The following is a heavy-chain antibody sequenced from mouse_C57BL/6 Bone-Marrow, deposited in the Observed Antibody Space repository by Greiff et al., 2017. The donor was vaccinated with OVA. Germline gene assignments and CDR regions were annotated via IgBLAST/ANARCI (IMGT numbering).Heavy chain of an antibody. CDR2: IYPRSGNT. J-gene: IGHJ4*01. Sequence: LQESGAELARPGASVKLSCKASGYTFTSYGISWVKQRTGQGLEWIGEIYPRSGNTYYNEKFKGKATLTADKSSSTAYMELRSLTSEDSAVYFCARGATVVATDYAMDYWGQGTSVTVSS. V-gene: IGHV1-81*01. CDR1: GYTFTSYG. D-gene: IGHD1-1*01. CDR3: ARGATVVATDYAMDY.